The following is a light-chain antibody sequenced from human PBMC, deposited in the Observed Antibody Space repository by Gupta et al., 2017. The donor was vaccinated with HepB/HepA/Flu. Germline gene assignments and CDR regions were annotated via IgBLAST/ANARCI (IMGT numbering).Light chain of an antibody. J-gene: IGLJ2*01. CDR1: SSDVGGYNY. Sequence: QLPLTNPAPVSGSPGPPIPTPSPGTSSDVGGYNYVSWYKQHPGKAPKLMIFDVNNRPSGVSNRFSGSKSGNTASLTISGLQAEDEADYYCSSYTSSSTLVVFGGGTKLTVL. CDR3: SSYTSSSTLVV. V-gene: IGLV2-14*01. CDR2: DVN.